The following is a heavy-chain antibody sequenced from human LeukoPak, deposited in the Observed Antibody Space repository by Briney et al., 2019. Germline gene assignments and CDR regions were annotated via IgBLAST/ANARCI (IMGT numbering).Heavy chain of an antibody. D-gene: IGHD3-10*01. CDR2: ISGSGGST. CDR1: GFTFSDYY. V-gene: IGHV3-23*01. J-gene: IGHJ4*02. CDR3: AKGRITMVRGVISYFDY. Sequence: GGSLRLSCAASGFTFSDYYMSWIRQAPGKGLEWVSAISGSGGSTYYADSVKGRFTISRDNSKNTLYLQMNSLRAEDTAVYYCAKGRITMVRGVISYFDYWGQGTLVTVSS.